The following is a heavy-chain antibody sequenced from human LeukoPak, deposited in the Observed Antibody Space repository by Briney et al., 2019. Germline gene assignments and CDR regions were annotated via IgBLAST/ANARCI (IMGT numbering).Heavy chain of an antibody. Sequence: GGSLRLSCAASGFTFSSYGMHWVRQAPGKGLEWVAVISYDGSNKYYADSVKGRFTISRDNSKNTLYLQMNSLRAEDTAVYYCAKGEDPIVATTTLHYWGQGNLVTASS. CDR3: AKGEDPIVATTTLHY. CDR1: GFTFSSYG. CDR2: ISYDGSNK. J-gene: IGHJ4*02. V-gene: IGHV3-30*18. D-gene: IGHD5-12*01.